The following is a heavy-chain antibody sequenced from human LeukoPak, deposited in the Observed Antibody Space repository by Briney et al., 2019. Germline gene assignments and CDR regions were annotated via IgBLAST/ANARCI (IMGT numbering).Heavy chain of an antibody. CDR2: INQDGGTK. D-gene: IGHD3-10*01. V-gene: IGHV3-7*01. CDR3: AREKGTLIRAMAFEM. CDR1: GFSFSRHW. J-gene: IGHJ3*02. Sequence: GGSLRLSCAASGFSFSRHWMSWVRHTPGKGLEWVANINQDGGTKYYRDFAKGRFTISRDNAQNSLYLQINSLRAEDTAVYYCAREKGTLIRAMAFEMWGQGTMVAVSS.